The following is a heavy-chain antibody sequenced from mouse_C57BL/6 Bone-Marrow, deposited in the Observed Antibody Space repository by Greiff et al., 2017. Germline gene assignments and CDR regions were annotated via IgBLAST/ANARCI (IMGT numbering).Heavy chain of an antibody. Sequence: QVQLQQSGPELVKPGASVKISCKASGYAFSSSWMNWVKQRPGKGLEWIGRIYPGDGDTNYNGKFKGKATLTADKSSSTAYMQLSSLTSEDSAVYFCAYYYGSSARPGFAYWGQGTLVTVSA. J-gene: IGHJ3*01. CDR2: IYPGDGDT. D-gene: IGHD1-1*01. V-gene: IGHV1-82*01. CDR3: AYYYGSSARPGFAY. CDR1: GYAFSSSW.